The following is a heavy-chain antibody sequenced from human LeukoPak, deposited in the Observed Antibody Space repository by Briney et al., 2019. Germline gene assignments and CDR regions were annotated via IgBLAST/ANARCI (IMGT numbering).Heavy chain of an antibody. Sequence: GGSLRLSCAASGFTFSTYGMHWVRQAPGKGLEWVAFVRYDGSKKYYTNSVKGRFTISRDNSKNTVYLQMNSLRVDDTAVYYCARRDIVVVVSASDYWGQGTLVTVSS. CDR3: ARRDIVVVVSASDY. V-gene: IGHV3-30*02. CDR1: GFTFSTYG. D-gene: IGHD2-15*01. J-gene: IGHJ4*02. CDR2: VRYDGSKK.